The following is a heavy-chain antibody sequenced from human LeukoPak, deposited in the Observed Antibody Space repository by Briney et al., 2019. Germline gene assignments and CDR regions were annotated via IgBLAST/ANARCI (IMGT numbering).Heavy chain of an antibody. CDR1: GFTFSSYA. V-gene: IGHV3-23*01. Sequence: PGGSLRLSCAASGFTFSSYAMSWVRQAPGKGLEWVSAISGSGGSTYYADSVKGRFTIPRDNSKNTLYLQMNSLRAEDTAVYYCAKDQDIVVVPAAQDWGQGTLVTVSS. J-gene: IGHJ4*02. CDR3: AKDQDIVVVPAAQD. D-gene: IGHD2-2*01. CDR2: ISGSGGST.